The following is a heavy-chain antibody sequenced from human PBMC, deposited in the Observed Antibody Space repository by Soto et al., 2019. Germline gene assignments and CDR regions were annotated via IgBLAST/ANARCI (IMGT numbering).Heavy chain of an antibody. CDR3: ARQTIDHFYGMDV. V-gene: IGHV4-59*08. Sequence: SETLSLTCTVSGGSISSYYWSWIRQPPGKGLEWIGYIYYSGSTNYNPSLKSRVTISVDTSKNQFSLKLSSVTAADTAVYYCARQTIDHFYGMDVWGQGTTVTV. CDR1: GGSISSYY. J-gene: IGHJ6*02. CDR2: IYYSGST. D-gene: IGHD3-3*01.